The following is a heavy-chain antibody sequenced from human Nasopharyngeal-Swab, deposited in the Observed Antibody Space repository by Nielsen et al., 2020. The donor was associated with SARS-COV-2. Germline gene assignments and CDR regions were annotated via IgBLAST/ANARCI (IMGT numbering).Heavy chain of an antibody. V-gene: IGHV3-23*01. CDR3: AKSVYDILTASDY. J-gene: IGHJ4*02. CDR1: GFTFAAYA. Sequence: GGSLRLSCAASGFTFAAYAMTWVRQAPGKGLEWVSSISESGGITYYADSVKDRFTISRDNSENTLYLQMNSLRAEDTAVYYCAKSVYDILTASDYWGQGTLVTVSS. D-gene: IGHD3-9*01. CDR2: ISESGGIT.